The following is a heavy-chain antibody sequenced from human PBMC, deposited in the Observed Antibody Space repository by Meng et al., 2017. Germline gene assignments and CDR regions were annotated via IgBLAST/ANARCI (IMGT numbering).Heavy chain of an antibody. V-gene: IGHV1-18*01. CDR3: ATRGNPYLDC. J-gene: IGHJ4*02. CDR2: INAYNGYT. Sequence: QGQLVQAGAGVKKPGASVKVSCNASAHTLSSDGFAWVRQAPGQGLEWMGWINAYNGYTDYAQKFLGRVTLTTDTSTNTGYMELRCLTSDDTAVYYCATRGNPYLDCWGQGTLVTVSS. CDR1: AHTLSSDG.